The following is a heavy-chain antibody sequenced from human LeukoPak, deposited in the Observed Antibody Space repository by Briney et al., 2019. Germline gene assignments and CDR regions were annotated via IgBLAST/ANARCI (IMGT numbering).Heavy chain of an antibody. CDR1: GYSFTSYW. J-gene: IGHJ1*01. Sequence: GESPKISCKGSGYSFTSYWIGWVRQMPGKGLEWMGIIYPGDSDTRYSPSFQGQVTISADKSISTAYLQWSSLKASGTAMYYCATPNYDSSGYYPEYFQHWGQGTLVTVSS. CDR3: ATPNYDSSGYYPEYFQH. D-gene: IGHD3-22*01. V-gene: IGHV5-51*01. CDR2: IYPGDSDT.